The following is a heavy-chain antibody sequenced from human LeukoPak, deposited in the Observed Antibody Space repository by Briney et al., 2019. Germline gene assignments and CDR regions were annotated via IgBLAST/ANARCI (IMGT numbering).Heavy chain of an antibody. J-gene: IGHJ4*02. CDR1: EFSFSNFW. CDR3: ARNIPVTRWGY. V-gene: IGHV3-7*01. D-gene: IGHD2-21*01. Sequence: GGSLRLSCSASEFSFSNFWMSWVRQAPGKGPEWVANIKQDGSEKYYVDSVKGRFTISRDNAETSLHLQMNSLRAEDTAVYYCARNIPVTRWGYWGQGTLVTVSS. CDR2: IKQDGSEK.